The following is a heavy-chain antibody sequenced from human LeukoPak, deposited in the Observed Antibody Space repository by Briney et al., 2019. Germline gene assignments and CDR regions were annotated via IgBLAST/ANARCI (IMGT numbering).Heavy chain of an antibody. J-gene: IGHJ1*01. V-gene: IGHV3-23*01. D-gene: IGHD6-13*01. CDR1: GFTFSSYA. Sequence: GGSLRLSCAASGFTFSSYAMSWVRQAPGRGLEWVSAISGSGGSTYYADSVKGRFTISRDNSKNTLYLQMNSLRAEDTAVYYCAKIDSSCETCEYFQHWGQGTLVTVSS. CDR3: AKIDSSCETCEYFQH. CDR2: ISGSGGST.